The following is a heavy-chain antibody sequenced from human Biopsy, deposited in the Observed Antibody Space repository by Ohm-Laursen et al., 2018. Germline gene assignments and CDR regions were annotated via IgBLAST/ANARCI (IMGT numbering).Heavy chain of an antibody. Sequence: SETLSLTCTVSGGSVTNSFHFWSWVRQPPGKGLEWIGNVYYSATTNYNPSLESRVTISLDTSKNHFSLRLSSVTAADTAVYYCALQSVAQMKNFDYWGQGTLVTVSS. CDR1: GGSVTNSFHF. CDR2: VYYSATT. D-gene: IGHD6-19*01. CDR3: ALQSVAQMKNFDY. J-gene: IGHJ4*02. V-gene: IGHV4-61*03.